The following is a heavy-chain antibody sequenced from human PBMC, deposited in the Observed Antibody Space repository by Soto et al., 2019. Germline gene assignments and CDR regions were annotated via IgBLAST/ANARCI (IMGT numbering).Heavy chain of an antibody. J-gene: IGHJ6*02. CDR3: ARDSGGYCSSTSCYPYYGMDV. CDR2: INPNSGGT. D-gene: IGHD2-2*01. CDR1: GYTFTGYY. V-gene: IGHV1-2*04. Sequence: QVQLVQSGAEVKKPGASVKVSCKASGYTFTGYYMHWVRQAPGQGLEWMGWINPNSGGTNYAQKFQGWVTMTRDPSISTAYMELSRLRSDDTAVYYCARDSGGYCSSTSCYPYYGMDVWGQGTTVTVSS.